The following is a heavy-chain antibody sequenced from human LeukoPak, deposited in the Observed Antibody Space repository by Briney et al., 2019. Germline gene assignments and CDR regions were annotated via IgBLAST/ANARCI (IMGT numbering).Heavy chain of an antibody. D-gene: IGHD3-10*01. CDR1: GFTFSSYS. Sequence: PGGSLRLSCAASGFTFSSYSMNWVRQAPGKGLEWASSISSSSSYIYYADSVKGRFTISRDNAKNSLYLQMNSLRAEDTAVYYCARDPITYYYGSGPDYWGQGTLVTVSS. J-gene: IGHJ4*02. CDR3: ARDPITYYYGSGPDY. CDR2: ISSSSSYI. V-gene: IGHV3-21*01.